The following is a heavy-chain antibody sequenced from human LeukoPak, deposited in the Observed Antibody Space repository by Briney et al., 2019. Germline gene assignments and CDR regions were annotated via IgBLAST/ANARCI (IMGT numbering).Heavy chain of an antibody. CDR1: GFTFSDYY. Sequence: GGSLRLSCAASGFTFSDYYMSWIRQAPGKGLEWVSFISSSSDNTKYADSVKGRFTISRDNTKNLLYLQMNSLKTEDTAVYYCTTCTGGSCYSDYWGQGTLVTVSS. J-gene: IGHJ4*02. D-gene: IGHD2-15*01. CDR2: ISSSSDNT. V-gene: IGHV3-11*03. CDR3: TTCTGGSCYSDY.